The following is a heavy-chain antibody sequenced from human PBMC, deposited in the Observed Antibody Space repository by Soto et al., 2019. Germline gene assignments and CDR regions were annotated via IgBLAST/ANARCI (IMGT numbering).Heavy chain of an antibody. CDR2: IYPGDSDT. D-gene: IGHD3-22*01. Sequence: GESMMISCKGSGYSITSYWIGRVRQMPGKGLERMGIIYPGDSDTRYSPSFQGQVTISADKSISTAYLQWSSLKASDTAMYYCARQFYDSSLAGAYWRQGTLDTVSS. V-gene: IGHV5-51*01. CDR3: ARQFYDSSLAGAY. J-gene: IGHJ4*02. CDR1: GYSITSYW.